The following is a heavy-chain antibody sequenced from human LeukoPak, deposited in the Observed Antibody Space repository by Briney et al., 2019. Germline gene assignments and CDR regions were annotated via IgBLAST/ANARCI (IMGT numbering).Heavy chain of an antibody. J-gene: IGHJ1*01. CDR3: AKDRSRGSGWYDEYFQH. CDR1: GFTFSSYG. CDR2: ISYDGSNK. D-gene: IGHD6-19*01. Sequence: GGSLRLSCAASGFTFSSYGMHWVRQAPGKGLEWVAVISYDGSNKYYADSVKGRFTISRDNSKNTLYLQMNSLRAEDTAVYFCAKDRSRGSGWYDEYFQHWGQGTLVTVSS. V-gene: IGHV3-30*18.